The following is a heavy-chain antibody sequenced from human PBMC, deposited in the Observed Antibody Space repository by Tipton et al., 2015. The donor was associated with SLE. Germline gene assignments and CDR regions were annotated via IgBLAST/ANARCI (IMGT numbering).Heavy chain of an antibody. CDR1: GSSISSYH. CDR2: VYSSGST. D-gene: IGHD2-2*02. V-gene: IGHV4-39*01. CDR3: ARYTGSFDY. Sequence: TLSLTCSVSGSSISSYHWGWIRQPPGKGLEWIGSVYSSGSTYYNPSLKSRVTISVDTSKNQFSLRLNSVTAADTAVYYCARYTGSFDYWGQGTLVTVSS. J-gene: IGHJ4*02.